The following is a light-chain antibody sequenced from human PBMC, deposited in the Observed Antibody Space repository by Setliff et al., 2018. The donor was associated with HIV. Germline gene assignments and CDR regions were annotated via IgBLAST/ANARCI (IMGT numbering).Light chain of an antibody. J-gene: IGLJ1*01. CDR2: EVK. CDR3: SSYAITNTLP. Sequence: QSVLTQPASVSGSPGQSITISCTGTSSDVGGYNYVSWYQQHPGKAPKLIIYEVKNRPSGVSDRFSGSKSGDTAFLTISGLQPEDEADYYCSSYAITNTLPFGTGTKVTVL. CDR1: SSDVGGYNY. V-gene: IGLV2-14*01.